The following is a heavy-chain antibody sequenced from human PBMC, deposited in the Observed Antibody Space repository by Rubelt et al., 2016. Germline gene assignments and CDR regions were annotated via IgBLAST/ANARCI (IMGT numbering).Heavy chain of an antibody. J-gene: IGHJ6*03. D-gene: IGHD3-3*01. CDR2: SHDSGST. CDR3: GRAVFGVVPDYYMDV. V-gene: IGHV4-31*03. CDR1: GGSFSSGNYR. Sequence: QVQLQESGPGLVKPSETLSLTCTVSGGSFSSGNYRWSWIRQRPGKGLEWIGYSHDSGSTYYNPSFKSRVTISVDASRNQFSMTLKSGTAAETAGYYCGRAVFGVVPDYYMDVWGEGTTVTASS.